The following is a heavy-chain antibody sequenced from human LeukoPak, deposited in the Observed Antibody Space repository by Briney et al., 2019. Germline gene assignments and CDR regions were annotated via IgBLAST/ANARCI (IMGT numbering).Heavy chain of an antibody. Sequence: ASVKVSCKASGYTFTGYYMHWVRQAPGQGLDWMGWINPNSGGTNYAQKFQGRVTMTRDTSISTAYMELSRLRSDDTAVYYCARETAAAGSNWFDPWGQGTLVAVSS. V-gene: IGHV1-2*02. CDR2: INPNSGGT. CDR3: ARETAAAGSNWFDP. J-gene: IGHJ5*02. CDR1: GYTFTGYY. D-gene: IGHD6-13*01.